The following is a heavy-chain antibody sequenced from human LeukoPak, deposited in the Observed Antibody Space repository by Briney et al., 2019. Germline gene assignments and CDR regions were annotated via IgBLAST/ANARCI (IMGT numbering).Heavy chain of an antibody. CDR3: AAGGYDYSRYYYGMDV. V-gene: IGHV1-58*02. Sequence: SVTVSCKASGFTFTSSAMQWVRQARGQRLEWIGWIVVGSGNTNYEQKFQERVTITRDMSTSTAYMELSSLRSEDTAVYYCAAGGYDYSRYYYGMDVWGQGTTVTVSS. J-gene: IGHJ6*02. D-gene: IGHD5-12*01. CDR2: IVVGSGNT. CDR1: GFTFTSSA.